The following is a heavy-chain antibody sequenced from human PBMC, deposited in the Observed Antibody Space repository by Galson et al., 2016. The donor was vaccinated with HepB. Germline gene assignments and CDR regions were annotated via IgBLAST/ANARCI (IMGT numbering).Heavy chain of an antibody. CDR1: GLTFTDYY. CDR2: ISSSGSYT. V-gene: IGHV3-11*06. J-gene: IGHJ6*02. D-gene: IGHD6-13*01. CDR3: AREDSSWYGYYGMDV. Sequence: SLRLSCAASGLTFTDYYMTWIRQAPGKGLEWVSYISSSGSYTNCADSVKGRFTISRDNARKSLYLQMNSLRPDDTAVYYCAREDSSWYGYYGMDVWGQGTTVTVSS.